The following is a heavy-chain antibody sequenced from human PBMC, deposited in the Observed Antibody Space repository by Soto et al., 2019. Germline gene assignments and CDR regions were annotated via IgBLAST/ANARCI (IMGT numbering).Heavy chain of an antibody. Sequence: EVQLLESGGGLVQPGGSLRLSCAASGFTFSSYAMSWVRQAPGKGLEWVSAISGSGGSTYYADSVKGRFTISRDNSKKTLYLQMNSLRAEDTAVYYCAKDRSHIVVVPAAIGYYMDVWGKGTTVTVSS. CDR2: ISGSGGST. D-gene: IGHD2-2*01. J-gene: IGHJ6*03. V-gene: IGHV3-23*01. CDR3: AKDRSHIVVVPAAIGYYMDV. CDR1: GFTFSSYA.